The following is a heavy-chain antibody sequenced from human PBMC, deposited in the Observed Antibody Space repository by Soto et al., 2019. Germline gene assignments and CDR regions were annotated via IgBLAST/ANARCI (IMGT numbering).Heavy chain of an antibody. J-gene: IGHJ6*01. CDR1: GYTVTSYY. V-gene: IGHV1-46*03. Sequence: GASVEISSKQSGYTVTSYYMHWAQHPHGQGLEWRGIVNPSGGSTSYAQKFEGRVTMTRDTSTSTVYMELSSLRSEDTAVYYCARWYCSGGSCYDYYFGMDVWGQGTTVTVSS. CDR3: ARWYCSGGSCYDYYFGMDV. D-gene: IGHD2-15*01. CDR2: VNPSGGST.